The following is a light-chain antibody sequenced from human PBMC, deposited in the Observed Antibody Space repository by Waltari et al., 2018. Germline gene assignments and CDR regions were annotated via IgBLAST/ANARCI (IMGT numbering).Light chain of an antibody. CDR1: SSDVGDYNY. V-gene: IGLV2-14*03. CDR3: SSYTGSSTWV. Sequence: QSALTQPASVSGSPGQAITISCTGTSSDVGDYNYVSWYQQYPGKAPKIMIYAVTRRPSGVSSPFAGSKAGNPASLTISGLQAEDEAEYYCSSYTGSSTWVFGGGTKLTVL. J-gene: IGLJ3*02. CDR2: AVT.